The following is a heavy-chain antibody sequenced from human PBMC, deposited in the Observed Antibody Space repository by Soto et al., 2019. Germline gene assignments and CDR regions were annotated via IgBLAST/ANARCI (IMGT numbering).Heavy chain of an antibody. Sequence: QVQLVQSGAEVKKPGASVKVSCKASGYTFTSYGISWVRQAPGQGLEWMGWISAYNGNTNYAQKLQGRVTMTTDTSTSTAYMELRSLRSDDTAVYYCARGAYYYDSSGYYYEGNWFDPWGQGTLVTVSS. D-gene: IGHD3-22*01. V-gene: IGHV1-18*01. CDR3: ARGAYYYDSSGYYYEGNWFDP. CDR2: ISAYNGNT. J-gene: IGHJ5*02. CDR1: GYTFTSYG.